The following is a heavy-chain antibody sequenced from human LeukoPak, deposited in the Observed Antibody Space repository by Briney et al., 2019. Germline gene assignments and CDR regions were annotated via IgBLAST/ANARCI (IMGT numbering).Heavy chain of an antibody. D-gene: IGHD2-8*01. J-gene: IGHJ4*02. V-gene: IGHV4-34*01. Sequence: PSETLSLTCAVYGGSFSGYYWSWIRQPPGKGLEWIGEINHSGSTNYNPSLKSRVTISVDTSKNQFSLRLSSVTAADTAVYYCARLANGVCDWGQGTLVTVSS. CDR2: INHSGST. CDR1: GGSFSGYY. CDR3: ARLANGVCD.